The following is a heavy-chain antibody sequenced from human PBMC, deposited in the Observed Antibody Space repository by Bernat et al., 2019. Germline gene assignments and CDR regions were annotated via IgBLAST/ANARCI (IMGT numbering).Heavy chain of an antibody. Sequence: EVQLLESGGGLVQPGGSLRLSCAASGFTFSSYAMSWVLQAPGKGLEWVSAISGSGGSTYYAGSVKGRFTISRDKSKNTLYLQMNSLRAEDTAVYDCATGSAGYYYYGMDVWGQGTTVTVSS. D-gene: IGHD4-17*01. V-gene: IGHV3-23*01. CDR3: ATGSAGYYYYGMDV. CDR2: ISGSGGST. J-gene: IGHJ6*02. CDR1: GFTFSSYA.